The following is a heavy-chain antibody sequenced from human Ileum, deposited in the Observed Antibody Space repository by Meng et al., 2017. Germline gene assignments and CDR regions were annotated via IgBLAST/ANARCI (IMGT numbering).Heavy chain of an antibody. CDR3: ATAGAYRFDY. J-gene: IGHJ4*02. Sequence: VQLLEAGGGLVQPGGSLRLSCAASVFTFSSYWIHWVRQAPGQGLVWVSRINADGSTIDYADSVKGRFTISRDNAKNTLYLQMNSLRAEDTAVYYCATAGAYRFDYWGQGTLVTVSS. CDR1: VFTFSSYW. CDR2: INADGSTI. D-gene: IGHD3-16*02. V-gene: IGHV3-74*01.